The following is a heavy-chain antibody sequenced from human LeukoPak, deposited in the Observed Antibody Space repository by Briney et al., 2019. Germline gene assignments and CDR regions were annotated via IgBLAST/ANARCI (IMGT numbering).Heavy chain of an antibody. CDR2: ISSSGSTI. J-gene: IGHJ6*02. CDR1: GFTFSDYY. V-gene: IGHV3-11*01. D-gene: IGHD3-3*01. CDR3: ARAQTGDDFWSGYSAWGYYYYGMDV. Sequence: PGGSLRLSCAASGFTFSDYYMSWIRQAPGKGLEWVSYISSSGSTIYYADSVKGRFTISRDNAKNSLYLQMNSLRAEDTAVYYCARAQTGDDFWSGYSAWGYYYYGMDVWGQGTTVTVS.